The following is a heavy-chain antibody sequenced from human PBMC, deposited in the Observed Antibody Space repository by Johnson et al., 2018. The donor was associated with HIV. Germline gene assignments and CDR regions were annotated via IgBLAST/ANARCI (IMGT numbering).Heavy chain of an antibody. J-gene: IGHJ3*02. V-gene: IGHV3-15*01. Sequence: VQLVESGGGLVQPGGSLRLSCAASGISFSYAWMSWVRRAPGKGLEWVGRIKSKGSGGTIDYAAPVKARFTISRDDSKNTLYLQMNSLRAEDTAVYYCVWYCSGGCSSAFDIWGQGTMVTVSS. D-gene: IGHD2-15*01. CDR1: GISFSYAW. CDR3: VWYCSGGCSSAFDI. CDR2: IKSKGSGGTI.